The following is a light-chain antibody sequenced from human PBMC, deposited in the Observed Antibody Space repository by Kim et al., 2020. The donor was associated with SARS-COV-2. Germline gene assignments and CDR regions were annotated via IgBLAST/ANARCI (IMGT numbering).Light chain of an antibody. CDR2: GAS. J-gene: IGKJ2*01. V-gene: IGKV3-15*01. CDR1: QSISWD. Sequence: EIVMTQSPVTLSVSPVERVTLSCRASQSISWDLAWYQQKPGQAPRLLVIGASTRATGIPARFSGSGSGTEFTLTISSLQSEDFAVYYCQQYNDWPETFGPGTKLEI. CDR3: QQYNDWPET.